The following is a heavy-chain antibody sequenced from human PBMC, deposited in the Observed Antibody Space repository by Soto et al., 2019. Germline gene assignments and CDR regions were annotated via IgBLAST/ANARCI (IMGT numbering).Heavy chain of an antibody. V-gene: IGHV4-31*03. CDR3: ARSCSGGSCYLYYYYGMDV. Sequence: PSETLSLTCTVSGGSISSGGYYWSWIRQHPGKGLEWIGYIYYSGSTYYNQSLKSRVTISVDTSKNQFSLKLSSVTAADTAVYYCARSCSGGSCYLYYYYGMDVWGQGTTVTV. D-gene: IGHD2-15*01. J-gene: IGHJ6*02. CDR1: GGSISSGGYY. CDR2: IYYSGST.